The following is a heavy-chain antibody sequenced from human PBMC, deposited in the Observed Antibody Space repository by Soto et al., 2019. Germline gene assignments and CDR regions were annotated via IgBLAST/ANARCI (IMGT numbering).Heavy chain of an antibody. J-gene: IGHJ5*02. Sequence: ASVKVSCKASGHTFTGYGISWVRQAPGQGLEWMGWVNAFSGHTNYAQKFRGRVTMTTETSTSTAYMELRSLNSDDTALYYCTFGSGSYPWFDPWGQGTLVNVSS. CDR3: TFGSGSYPWFDP. CDR2: VNAFSGHT. CDR1: GHTFTGYG. D-gene: IGHD3-10*01. V-gene: IGHV1-18*01.